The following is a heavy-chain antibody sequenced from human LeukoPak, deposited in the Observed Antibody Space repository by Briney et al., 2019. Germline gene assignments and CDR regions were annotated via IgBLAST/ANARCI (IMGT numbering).Heavy chain of an antibody. J-gene: IGHJ4*02. Sequence: GGSLRLSCAASGFSVSDNYMSWVRQAPGKRLEWVSVIYGGGYIEYPDSVKGRFTISRDNSQNTLFLHMNLLRAEDTAVYYCAKGDSGMVRRYYFDYWGQGTLVTVSS. CDR3: AKGDSGMVRRYYFDY. CDR1: GFSVSDNY. V-gene: IGHV3-53*01. CDR2: IYGGGYI. D-gene: IGHD2-8*01.